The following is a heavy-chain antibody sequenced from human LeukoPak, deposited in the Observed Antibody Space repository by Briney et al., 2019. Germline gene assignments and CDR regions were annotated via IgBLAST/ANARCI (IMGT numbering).Heavy chain of an antibody. D-gene: IGHD2-15*01. Sequence: SETLSLPCTVSGGSISSGSYYWSWIRQPAGKGLEWIGRIYTSGSTNYNPSLKSRVTISVDTSKNQFSLKLSSVTAADTAVYYCARDSRYCSGGNCHLRFDYWGQGILVTVSS. J-gene: IGHJ4*02. V-gene: IGHV4-61*02. CDR3: ARDSRYCSGGNCHLRFDY. CDR1: GGSISSGSYY. CDR2: IYTSGST.